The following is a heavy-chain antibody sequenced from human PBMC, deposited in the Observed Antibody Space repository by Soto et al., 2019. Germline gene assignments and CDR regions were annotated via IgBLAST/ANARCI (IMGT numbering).Heavy chain of an antibody. V-gene: IGHV3-66*01. J-gene: IGHJ1*01. CDR2: IYSGGST. CDR1: GFTVSSNY. CDR3: ARDELGPEYFQH. Sequence: GGSLRLSCAASGFTVSSNYMSWVRQAPGKGLEWVSVIYSGGSTYYADSVKGRFTISRDNSKNTLYLQMNSLRAEDTAVYYCARDELGPEYFQHWGQGTLVTVSS. D-gene: IGHD1-26*01.